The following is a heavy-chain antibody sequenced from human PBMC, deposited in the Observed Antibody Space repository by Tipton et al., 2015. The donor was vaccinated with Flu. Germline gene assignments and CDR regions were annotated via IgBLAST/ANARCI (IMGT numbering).Heavy chain of an antibody. CDR1: GYTFTRYW. J-gene: IGHJ4*02. Sequence: QLVQSGAEVKKPGESLEISCKTSGYTFTRYWIGWVRQMPGKGLEWMGIIYPGDRDTRYSPSLQGQVTIYVDKSSSTAYLQWSSLKASDTAMYYCARASLPGNDYDSSGYHRLGYWGQGTLVTVSS. D-gene: IGHD3-22*01. CDR2: IYPGDRDT. V-gene: IGHV5-51*01. CDR3: ARASLPGNDYDSSGYHRLGY.